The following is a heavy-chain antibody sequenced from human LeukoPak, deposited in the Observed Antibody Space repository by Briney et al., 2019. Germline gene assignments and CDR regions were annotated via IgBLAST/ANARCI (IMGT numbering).Heavy chain of an antibody. CDR1: GFTFSSYE. J-gene: IGHJ6*02. D-gene: IGHD3-10*01. Sequence: GGSLRLSCAASGFTFSSYEMNWVRQAPGKGLEWVSYISSSGSTIYYADSVKGRFTISRDNAKNSLYLQMNSLRAEDTAVYYCARVYYYGSGSYWAVYYGMDVWGQGTTVTVSS. CDR3: ARVYYYGSGSYWAVYYGMDV. CDR2: ISSSGSTI. V-gene: IGHV3-48*03.